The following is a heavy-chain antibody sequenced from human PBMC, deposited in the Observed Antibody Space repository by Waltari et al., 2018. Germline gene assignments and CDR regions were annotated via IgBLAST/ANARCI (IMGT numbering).Heavy chain of an antibody. J-gene: IGHJ6*02. Sequence: EVQLVESGGGLIQPGGSLRLSCEASGFTVSSNYMSWVRQAPGKGLEWVSVIYSGGSTYYADSVKGRFTISRDNSKNTLYLQMNSLRAEDTAVYYCARDPERAYGMDVWGQGTTVTVSS. CDR1: GFTVSSNY. D-gene: IGHD1-1*01. CDR3: ARDPERAYGMDV. V-gene: IGHV3-53*01. CDR2: IYSGGST.